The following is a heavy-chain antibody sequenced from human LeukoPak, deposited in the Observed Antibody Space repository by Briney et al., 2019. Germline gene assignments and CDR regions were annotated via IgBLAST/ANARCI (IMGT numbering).Heavy chain of an antibody. CDR3: ARAIQLWFPLDY. CDR1: GYTFTSYY. V-gene: IGHV1-46*01. J-gene: IGHJ4*02. Sequence: GASVKVSCKASGYTFTSYYLHWVRQAPAQGLEWVGIINPSGGSTTYAQKFQGRVTMTRDTSTSTVYMELSSLRSEDTAVYYCARAIQLWFPLDYWGQGTLVTVSS. D-gene: IGHD5-18*01. CDR2: INPSGGST.